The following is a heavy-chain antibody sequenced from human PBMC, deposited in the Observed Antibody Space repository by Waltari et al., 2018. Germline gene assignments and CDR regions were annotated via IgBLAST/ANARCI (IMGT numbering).Heavy chain of an antibody. CDR2: ISWNSGSI. CDR1: GFTFDDYA. Sequence: EVQLVESGGGLVQPGRSLRLSCAASGFTFDDYAMHWVRQAPGKGLEWVSGISWNSGSIGYADSVKGRFTISRDNAKNSLYLQMNSLRAEDTALYYCAKDLVVDYYDSSGPGYGGAFDIWGQGTMVTVSS. D-gene: IGHD3-22*01. CDR3: AKDLVVDYYDSSGPGYGGAFDI. J-gene: IGHJ3*02. V-gene: IGHV3-9*01.